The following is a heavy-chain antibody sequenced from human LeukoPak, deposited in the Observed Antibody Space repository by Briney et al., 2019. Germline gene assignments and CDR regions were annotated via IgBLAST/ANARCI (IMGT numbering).Heavy chain of an antibody. CDR1: GGSISSSDYY. CDR3: ARDPLGY. Sequence: SETLSLTCTVSGGSISSSDYYWSWIRQPPGKGLEWIGFTYYSGSTYYNPSLKSRVTISVDTSKNQFSLKLSSVTAADTAVYYCARDPLGYWGQGTLVTVSS. CDR2: TYYSGST. J-gene: IGHJ4*02. D-gene: IGHD6-6*01. V-gene: IGHV4-30-4*01.